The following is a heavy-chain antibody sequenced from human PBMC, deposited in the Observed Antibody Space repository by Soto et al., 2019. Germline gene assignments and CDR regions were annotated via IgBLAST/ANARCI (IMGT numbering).Heavy chain of an antibody. V-gene: IGHV1-69*01. CDR3: ASPYDKYCSSTSCYAHYGMDV. Sequence: QVQLVQSGAEVKKPGSSVKVSCKASGGTFSSYAISWVRQAPGQGLEWMGGIIPIFGTANYAQKFQGRVTITADESTSTAYMELSSLRSEDTAVYYCASPYDKYCSSTSCYAHYGMDVWGQGTTVTVSS. J-gene: IGHJ6*02. CDR2: IIPIFGTA. D-gene: IGHD2-2*01. CDR1: GGTFSSYA.